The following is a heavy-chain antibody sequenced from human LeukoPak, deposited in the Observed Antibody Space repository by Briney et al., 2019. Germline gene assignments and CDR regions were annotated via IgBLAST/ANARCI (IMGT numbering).Heavy chain of an antibody. CDR3: ARANRVVAADYYYYYMEV. Sequence: ASVKVSCKASGYIFTGYYMHWVRQAPGQGLEWMGWLNPNSGDTEYAQKFQGRVTMTRDTSISTVYMELSRLRSDDTAVYYCARANRVVAADYYYYYMEVWGKGTAVTVS. J-gene: IGHJ6*03. CDR2: LNPNSGDT. D-gene: IGHD2-15*01. CDR1: GYIFTGYY. V-gene: IGHV1-2*02.